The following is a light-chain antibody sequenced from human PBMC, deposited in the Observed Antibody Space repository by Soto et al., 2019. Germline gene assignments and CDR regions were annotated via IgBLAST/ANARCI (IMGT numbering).Light chain of an antibody. J-gene: IGKJ5*01. CDR1: LSVTRN. CDR2: HAS. V-gene: IGKV3-15*01. CDR3: QQYDVWTPST. Sequence: EIVLTQSPGILSVSQGKSDTLSCRAILSVTRNITWHQQIPGQPTRLLVYHASVRATGVPARFRGSVSGTEFSLTISNLQSEDFAIYFCQQYDVWTPSTLGQGSRLESK.